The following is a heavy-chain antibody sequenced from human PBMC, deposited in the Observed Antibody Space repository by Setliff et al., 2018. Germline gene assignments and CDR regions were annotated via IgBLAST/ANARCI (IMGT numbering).Heavy chain of an antibody. J-gene: IGHJ5*01. CDR2: MYYSGSN. CDR1: GDSINRSGYY. D-gene: IGHD1-26*01. Sequence: SETLSLTCNVSGDSINRSGYYWGWIRQPPGKGLEWIGSMYYSGSNDYNPSLKSRVTISLDTSKSQFSLRLTPVTAADTAVYYCARSYHLVLTNWFDAWGHGTLVTVSS. CDR3: ARSYHLVLTNWFDA. V-gene: IGHV4-39*07.